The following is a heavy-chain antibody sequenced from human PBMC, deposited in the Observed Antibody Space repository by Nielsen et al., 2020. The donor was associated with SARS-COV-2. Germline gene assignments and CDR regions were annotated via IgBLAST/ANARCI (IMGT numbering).Heavy chain of an antibody. D-gene: IGHD4-17*01. J-gene: IGHJ6*02. Sequence: WIRQPPAKGLEWIGEIYHSGSTNYNPSLKSRVTISVDKSKNQFSLKLSSVTAADTAVYYCARGEYGDYLSGMDVWGQGTTVTVSS. V-gene: IGHV4-4*02. CDR3: ARGEYGDYLSGMDV. CDR2: IYHSGST.